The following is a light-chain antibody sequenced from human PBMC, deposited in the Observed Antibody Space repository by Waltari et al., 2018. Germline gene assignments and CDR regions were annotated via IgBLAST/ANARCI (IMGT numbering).Light chain of an antibody. V-gene: IGLV3-1*01. CDR1: KLGDKY. CDR3: QAWDSSTGEV. J-gene: IGLJ2*01. CDR2: QAS. Sequence: SYELTQPPSVSVSPGQTASITCSGDKLGDKYACWYQQKPGQSPVLVIYQASKRPSGIPERFSGSNSGNTATLTISGTQAMDEADYYCQAWDSSTGEVFGGGTKLTVL.